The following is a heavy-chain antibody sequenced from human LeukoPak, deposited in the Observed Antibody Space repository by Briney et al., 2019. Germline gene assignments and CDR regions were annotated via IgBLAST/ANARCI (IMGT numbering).Heavy chain of an antibody. V-gene: IGHV1-18*01. Sequence: ASVKVSCKASGYTFTSYGISWVRQAPGQGLEWMGWISAYNGNTNYAQKLQGRVAMTTDTSTSTAYMELRSLRSDDTAVYYCAKDGYDYVWGSYPRPGFDPWGQGTLVTVSS. CDR2: ISAYNGNT. CDR3: AKDGYDYVWGSYPRPGFDP. J-gene: IGHJ5*02. D-gene: IGHD3-16*02. CDR1: GYTFTSYG.